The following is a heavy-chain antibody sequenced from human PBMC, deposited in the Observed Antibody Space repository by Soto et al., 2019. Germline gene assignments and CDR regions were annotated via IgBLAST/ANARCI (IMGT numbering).Heavy chain of an antibody. V-gene: IGHV4-59*08. D-gene: IGHD1-26*01. J-gene: IGHJ3*02. CDR3: ARPGAAGVLEI. CDR1: GGNFSGYC. Sequence: VYGGNFSGYCWNWIRQPPGKGLEWIGNIYYTGSTNYKPSLKSRVTISVDTSKNQFSLKLNSVTAADTAVYYCARPGAAGVLEIWGQGTLVTVSS. CDR2: IYYTGST.